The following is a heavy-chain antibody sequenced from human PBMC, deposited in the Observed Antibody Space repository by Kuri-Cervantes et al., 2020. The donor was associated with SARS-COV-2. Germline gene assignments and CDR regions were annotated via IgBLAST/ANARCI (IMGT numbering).Heavy chain of an antibody. CDR3: ARDYMVVVAATPYYYGMDV. Sequence: LSLTCAASGFTVSSNYMSWVRQAPGKGLEWVAVIWYDGSNKYYADSVKGRFTISRDNSKNTLYLQMNSLRAEDTAVYYCARDYMVVVAATPYYYGMDVWGQGTTVTVSS. CDR2: IWYDGSNK. D-gene: IGHD2-15*01. V-gene: IGHV3-33*08. CDR1: GFTVSSNY. J-gene: IGHJ6*02.